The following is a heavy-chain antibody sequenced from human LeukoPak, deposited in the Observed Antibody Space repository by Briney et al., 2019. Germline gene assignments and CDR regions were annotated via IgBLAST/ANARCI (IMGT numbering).Heavy chain of an antibody. CDR3: AREGAAGAYYFDY. V-gene: IGHV1-69*05. D-gene: IGHD1-14*01. CDR2: IIPIFGTA. CDR1: GGTFSSYA. Sequence: SVKVSCKASGGTFSSYAISWVRQAPGQGLEWMGGIIPIFGTANYAQKFQGRVTIATDESTSTAYMELSSLRSEDTAVYYCAREGAAGAYYFDYWGQGALVTVSS. J-gene: IGHJ4*02.